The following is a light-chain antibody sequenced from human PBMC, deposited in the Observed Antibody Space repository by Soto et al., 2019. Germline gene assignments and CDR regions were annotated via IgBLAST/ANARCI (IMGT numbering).Light chain of an antibody. Sequence: DIVMTHSPLSLPVTPVGPASMSCRASRVLLHSNGYNYLDWYLQKPGQSPQLLIYLGSNRASGVPDRFSGSGSGTDFTLKISRVEAEDVGLYYCMQALQTPIAFGQGTRLEIK. CDR2: LGS. CDR1: RVLLHSNGYNY. CDR3: MQALQTPIA. V-gene: IGKV2-28*01. J-gene: IGKJ5*01.